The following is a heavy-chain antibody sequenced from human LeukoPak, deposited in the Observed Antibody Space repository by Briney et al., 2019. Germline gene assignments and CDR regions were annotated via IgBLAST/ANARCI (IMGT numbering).Heavy chain of an antibody. Sequence: GGSLRLSCAASGFTFSNYVMHWVRQAPGKGLDYVSAISSNGGSTYYANSVKGRFTISRDNSKNTLYLQMGSLRAEDMAVYYCARSLRYFDWPHDYWGQGTLVTVSS. V-gene: IGHV3-64*01. D-gene: IGHD3-9*01. J-gene: IGHJ4*02. CDR3: ARSLRYFDWPHDY. CDR2: ISSNGGST. CDR1: GFTFSNYV.